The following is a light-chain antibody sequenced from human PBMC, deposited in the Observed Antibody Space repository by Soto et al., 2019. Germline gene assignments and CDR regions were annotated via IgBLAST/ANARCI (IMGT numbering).Light chain of an antibody. Sequence: QSALTQPASVSGSPGQSITISCTGTSRGVGGYNYVSWYQQRPGKAPKLMIYNVNNRPSGVSDRFSGSKSGNTASLTISGLQAEDEADYYCNSYSNSTTLYVFGTGTKVTVL. CDR1: SRGVGGYNY. CDR2: NVN. CDR3: NSYSNSTTLYV. J-gene: IGLJ1*01. V-gene: IGLV2-14*01.